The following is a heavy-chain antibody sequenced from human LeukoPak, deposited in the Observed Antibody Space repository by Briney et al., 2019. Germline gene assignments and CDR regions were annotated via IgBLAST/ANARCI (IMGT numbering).Heavy chain of an antibody. CDR1: GGSFSGYY. CDR2: INHSGST. CDR3: ARRGRYFDWLLLKNWFDP. D-gene: IGHD3-9*01. Sequence: SETLSLTCAVYGGSFSGYYWSWIRQPPGKGLEWIGEINHSGSTNYNPSLKSRVTISVDTSKNQFSLKLSSVTAADTAVYYCARRGRYFDWLLLKNWFDPWGQGTLVTVSS. J-gene: IGHJ5*02. V-gene: IGHV4-34*01.